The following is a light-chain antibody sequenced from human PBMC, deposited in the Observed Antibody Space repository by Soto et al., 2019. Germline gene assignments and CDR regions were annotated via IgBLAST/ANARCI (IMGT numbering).Light chain of an antibody. CDR1: QIITIW. V-gene: IGKV1-5*03. CDR2: KAS. CDR3: QQANSFPIT. Sequence: IEMTQSPAAVSASVGGRVTMTCRASQIITIWLAWYQQKPVTAPRLLMYKASSLESGVPSRFSGSASGTEFTLKISSLQPDDFVTFYCQQANSFPITFGKGTRLEIK. J-gene: IGKJ5*01.